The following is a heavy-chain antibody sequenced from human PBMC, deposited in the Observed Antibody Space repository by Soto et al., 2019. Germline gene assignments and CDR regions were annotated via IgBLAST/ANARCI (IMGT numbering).Heavy chain of an antibody. Sequence: QVQLVESGGGVVQPGRSLRLSCAASGFTFSSYGMHWVRQAPGKGLEWVAVISYDGSNKYYADSVKGRFTISRDNSKNTLYLQMNSLRAEDTAVYYWAKTKPDYYDSSGLRGDFDLWGRGTLVTVSS. V-gene: IGHV3-30*18. CDR3: AKTKPDYYDSSGLRGDFDL. CDR2: ISYDGSNK. J-gene: IGHJ2*01. D-gene: IGHD3-22*01. CDR1: GFTFSSYG.